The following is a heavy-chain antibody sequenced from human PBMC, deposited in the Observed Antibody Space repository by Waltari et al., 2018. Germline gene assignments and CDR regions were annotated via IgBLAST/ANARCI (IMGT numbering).Heavy chain of an antibody. V-gene: IGHV4-39*01. D-gene: IGHD6-13*01. CDR3: ARHKGGIAAAGYNWFDP. Sequence: QLQLQESGPGLVKPSETLSLTCTVSGGSISSSSYYWGWIRQPPGKGLEWIGSIYYSGSTYYNPPLKSRVTISVDTSKNQFSLKLSSVTAADTAVYYCARHKGGIAAAGYNWFDPWGQGTLVTVSS. J-gene: IGHJ5*02. CDR2: IYYSGST. CDR1: GGSISSSSYY.